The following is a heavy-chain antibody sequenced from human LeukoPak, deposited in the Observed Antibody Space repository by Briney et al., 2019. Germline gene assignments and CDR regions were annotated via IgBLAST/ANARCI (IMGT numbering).Heavy chain of an antibody. CDR3: ARGGYYYGSGYYFDY. CDR2: INHSGST. Sequence: SETLSLTCAVYGGSFSGYYWSWIRQPPGKGLEWIGEINHSGSTNYNPSLKSRVTISVDTSKTQFSLKLSSVTAADTAVYYCARGGYYYGSGYYFDYWGQGTLVTVSS. CDR1: GGSFSGYY. D-gene: IGHD3-10*01. J-gene: IGHJ4*02. V-gene: IGHV4-34*01.